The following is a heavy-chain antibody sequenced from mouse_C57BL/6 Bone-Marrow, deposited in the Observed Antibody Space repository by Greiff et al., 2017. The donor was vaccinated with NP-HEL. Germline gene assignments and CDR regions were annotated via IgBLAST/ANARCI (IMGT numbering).Heavy chain of an antibody. J-gene: IGHJ4*01. V-gene: IGHV1-69*01. Sequence: QVQLQQPGAELVMPGASVKLSCKASGYTFTSYWMHWVKQRPGQGLEWIGEIDPSDSYTNYNQKFKGKSTLTVDKSSSTAYMQLSSLTSEDSAVYYWAREGNPGAMDYWGQGTSVTVSS. CDR3: AREGNPGAMDY. D-gene: IGHD2-1*01. CDR2: IDPSDSYT. CDR1: GYTFTSYW.